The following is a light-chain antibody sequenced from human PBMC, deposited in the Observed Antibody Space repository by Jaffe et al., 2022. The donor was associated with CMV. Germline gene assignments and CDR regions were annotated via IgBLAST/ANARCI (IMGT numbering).Light chain of an antibody. CDR2: EVT. V-gene: IGLV2-23*02. CDR3: CSSARSSSL. Sequence: QSALTQPASVSGSPGQSITISCTGTNSDVGSYDSVSWFQQYPGQAPKLIIYEVTKRPSGVSNRFSGSKSGNTASLTISGLQAEDEADYYCCSSARSSSLFGGGTKLTVL. CDR1: NSDVGSYDS. J-gene: IGLJ3*02.